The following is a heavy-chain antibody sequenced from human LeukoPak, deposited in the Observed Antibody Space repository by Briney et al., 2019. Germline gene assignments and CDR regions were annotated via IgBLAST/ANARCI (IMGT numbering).Heavy chain of an antibody. CDR2: IYYSGST. CDR3: ARDLFDWNYGRYFDY. V-gene: IGHV4-4*02. CDR1: GGSISSNNW. J-gene: IGHJ4*02. D-gene: IGHD1-7*01. Sequence: PSETLSLTCAVSGGSISSNNWWGWVRQPPGKGLEWIGEIYYSGSTYYNPSLKSRVTISVDTSKNQFSLKLSSVTAADTAVYYCARDLFDWNYGRYFDYWGQGTLVTVSS.